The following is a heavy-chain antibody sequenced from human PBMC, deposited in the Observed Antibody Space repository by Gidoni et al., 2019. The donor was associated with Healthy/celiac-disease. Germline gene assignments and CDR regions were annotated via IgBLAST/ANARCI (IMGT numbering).Heavy chain of an antibody. D-gene: IGHD3-22*01. CDR1: GFTFSSYG. Sequence: QVQLVESGGGVVQPGRSLRLSCAASGFTFSSYGMHWVRQAPGKGLEWVAVISYDGSNKYYADSVKGRFTISRYNSKNTLYLQMNSLRAEDTAVYYCAKDSFIYYYDRSGYGYYFDYWGQGTLVTVSS. CDR3: AKDSFIYYYDRSGYGYYFDY. J-gene: IGHJ4*02. CDR2: ISYDGSNK. V-gene: IGHV3-30*18.